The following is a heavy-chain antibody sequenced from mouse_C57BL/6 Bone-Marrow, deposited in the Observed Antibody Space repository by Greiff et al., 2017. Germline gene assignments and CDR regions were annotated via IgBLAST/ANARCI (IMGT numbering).Heavy chain of an antibody. CDR3: AGLRSYAMDY. CDR2: IYPGDGDT. D-gene: IGHD1-1*01. V-gene: IGHV1-82*01. CDR1: GYAFSSSW. J-gene: IGHJ4*01. Sequence: QVQLQQSGPELVKPGASVKISCKASGYAFSSSWMNWVKQRPGTGLEWIGRIYPGDGDTNYNGKFKGKATLTADKSSSTAYMQLSSLTSEDSAVYFCAGLRSYAMDYWGQGTSVTVSS.